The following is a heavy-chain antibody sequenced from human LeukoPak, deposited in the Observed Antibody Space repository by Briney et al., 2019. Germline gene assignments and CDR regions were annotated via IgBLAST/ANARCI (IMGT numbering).Heavy chain of an antibody. CDR2: IYHSGST. CDR3: ARDRTYCGGDCYLDDAFDI. Sequence: SETLSLTCAVSGGSISSSNWWSWVRQPPGKGLEWIGEIYHSGSTNYNPSLKSRVTISVDKSKNQFSLKLSSVTAADTAVYYCARDRTYCGGDCYLDDAFDIWGQGTMVTVSS. V-gene: IGHV4-4*02. D-gene: IGHD2-21*02. J-gene: IGHJ3*02. CDR1: GGSISSSNW.